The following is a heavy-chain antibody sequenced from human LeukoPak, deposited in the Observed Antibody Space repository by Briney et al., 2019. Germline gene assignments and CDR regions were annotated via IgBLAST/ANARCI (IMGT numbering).Heavy chain of an antibody. J-gene: IGHJ3*02. CDR3: ARLGNYYDSSGLDAFDI. V-gene: IGHV3-11*01. Sequence: GGSLRLSCAASGFTFSDYYMSWIRQVPGKGLEWVSYISSSGSTIYYADSVKGRFTISRDNAKNSLYLQMNSLRAEDTAVYYCARLGNYYDSSGLDAFDIWGQGTMVTVSS. CDR1: GFTFSDYY. D-gene: IGHD3-22*01. CDR2: ISSSGSTI.